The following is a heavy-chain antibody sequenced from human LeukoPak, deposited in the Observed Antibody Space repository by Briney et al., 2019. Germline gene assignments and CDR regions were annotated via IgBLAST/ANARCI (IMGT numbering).Heavy chain of an antibody. CDR1: GGSISSSSYY. V-gene: IGHV4-39*07. Sequence: PSETLSLTCTVSGGSISSSSYYWGWIRQPPGKGLEWIGSIYYSGSTYYNPSLKSRVTISIDTSTNQFSLKLSSVTGSDTAVFYCARVVLGYYYGMDVWGQGTTVTVSS. CDR3: ARVVLGYYYGMDV. J-gene: IGHJ6*01. CDR2: IYYSGST.